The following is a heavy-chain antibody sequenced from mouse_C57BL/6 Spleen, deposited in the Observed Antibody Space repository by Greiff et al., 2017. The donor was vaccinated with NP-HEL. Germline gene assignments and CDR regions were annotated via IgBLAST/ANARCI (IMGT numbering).Heavy chain of an antibody. CDR1: GYTFTDYE. J-gene: IGHJ4*01. Sequence: QVQLKQSGAELVRPGASVTLSCKASGYTFTDYEMHWVKQTPVHGLEWIGAIDPETGGTAYNQKFKGKAILTADKSSSTAYMELRSLTSEDSAVYYCTRSRLPPYAMDYWGQGTSVTVSS. CDR2: IDPETGGT. D-gene: IGHD2-4*01. V-gene: IGHV1-15*01. CDR3: TRSRLPPYAMDY.